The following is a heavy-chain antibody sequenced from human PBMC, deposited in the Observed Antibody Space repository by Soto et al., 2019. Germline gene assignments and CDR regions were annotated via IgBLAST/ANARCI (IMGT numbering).Heavy chain of an antibody. CDR1: GFTFTSSA. CDR2: VVVGSGNT. V-gene: IGHV1-58*01. Sequence: SVKVSCKASGFTFTSSAVQWVRQARGQRLEWIGWVVVGSGNTNYAQKFQERVTITRDMSTSTAYMELSSLRSEDTAVYYCAAIGAPTVTTQDQRDDYYYYYGMDVWGQGTTVTVSS. CDR3: AAIGAPTVTTQDQRDDYYYYYGMDV. D-gene: IGHD4-17*01. J-gene: IGHJ6*02.